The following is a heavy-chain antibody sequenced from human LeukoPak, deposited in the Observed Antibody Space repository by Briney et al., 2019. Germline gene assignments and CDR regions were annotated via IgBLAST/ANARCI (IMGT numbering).Heavy chain of an antibody. Sequence: GGSLRLSCAASEFTFSSYAMSWIRQAPGKGLEWVSAISGSGGSTYYADSVKGRFTISRDNSKNTLYLQMNSLRAEDTAVYYCAKRGGESNGWGAFDYWGQGTLVTVSS. D-gene: IGHD6-19*01. CDR2: ISGSGGST. CDR3: AKRGGESNGWGAFDY. CDR1: EFTFSSYA. J-gene: IGHJ4*02. V-gene: IGHV3-23*01.